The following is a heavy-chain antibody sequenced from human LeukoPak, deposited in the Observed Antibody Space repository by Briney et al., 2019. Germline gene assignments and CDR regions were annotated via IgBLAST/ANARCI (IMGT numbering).Heavy chain of an antibody. D-gene: IGHD6-13*01. Sequence: GASVKVSCKASGYTSTSYGISWVRQAPGQGLEWMGWISAYNGNTNYAQKLQGRVTMTTDTSTSTAYMELRSLRSDDTAVYYCARTRQYSSSWYCWFDPWGQGTLVTVSS. CDR1: GYTSTSYG. J-gene: IGHJ5*02. CDR2: ISAYNGNT. V-gene: IGHV1-18*01. CDR3: ARTRQYSSSWYCWFDP.